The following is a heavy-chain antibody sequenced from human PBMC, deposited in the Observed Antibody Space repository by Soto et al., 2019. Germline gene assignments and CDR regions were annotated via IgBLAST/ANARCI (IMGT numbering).Heavy chain of an antibody. V-gene: IGHV3-13*01. J-gene: IGHJ4*02. D-gene: IGHD2-15*01. Sequence: GGSLRLSCAASGFTFSSYDMHWVRQATGKGLEWVSAIGTAGDTYYPGSVKGRFTISRENAKNSLYLQMNSLRAGDTAVYYCARYSMFSLSFDYWGQGTLVTVSS. CDR2: IGTAGDT. CDR3: ARYSMFSLSFDY. CDR1: GFTFSSYD.